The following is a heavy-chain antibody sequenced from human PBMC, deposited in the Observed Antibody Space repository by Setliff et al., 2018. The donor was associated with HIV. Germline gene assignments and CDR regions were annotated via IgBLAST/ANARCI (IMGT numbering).Heavy chain of an antibody. Sequence: SETLSLTCAVYGGSFSGVYWTWLRQPPGKGLEWLGEIDHSGDTNYNPSLTSRVTLSVDTSKNKFSLTLSSVTAADTAVYFCARGSPYTSAWYGGGTFDIWGQGTLVTVSS. CDR2: IDHSGDT. V-gene: IGHV4-34*01. CDR3: ARGSPYTSAWYGGGTFDI. J-gene: IGHJ3*02. CDR1: GGSFSGVY. D-gene: IGHD6-19*01.